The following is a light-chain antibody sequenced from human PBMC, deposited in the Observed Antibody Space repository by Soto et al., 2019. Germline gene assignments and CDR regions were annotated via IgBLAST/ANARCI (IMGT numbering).Light chain of an antibody. CDR2: LEGSGSY. CDR1: SGNSSYI. V-gene: IGLV4-60*02. Sequence: QSVLTQSSSASASLGSSVTITCTLSSGNSSYIIAWHQQQPGKAPRSLMKLEGSGSYNKGSAVPDRFSGSSSGADRYLTSSNLQFEDEADYYCETWDSNTRVFGGGTKLTVL. CDR3: ETWDSNTRV. J-gene: IGLJ3*02.